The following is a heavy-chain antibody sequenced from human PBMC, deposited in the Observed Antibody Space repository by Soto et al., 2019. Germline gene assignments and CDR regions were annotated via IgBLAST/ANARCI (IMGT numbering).Heavy chain of an antibody. CDR2: IYYSGST. Sequence: QVQLQESGPGLVKPSETLSLTCTVSGASISSYYSSGIRQPPGMGLEWIGYIYYSGSTYYNPTLKRRVTISVDTSKNQCALQVRSVTAADTAVYYCAREGAVGGGYFDYWGQGTLVTVSS. D-gene: IGHD6-19*01. V-gene: IGHV4-59*01. J-gene: IGHJ4*02. CDR3: AREGAVGGGYFDY. CDR1: GASISSYY.